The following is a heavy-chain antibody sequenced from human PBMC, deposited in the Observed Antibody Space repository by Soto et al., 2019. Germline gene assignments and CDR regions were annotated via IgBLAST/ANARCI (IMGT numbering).Heavy chain of an antibody. D-gene: IGHD3-10*02. CDR3: TIVRVADSALDH. CDR2: MSYDGSDT. CDR1: GSISVKIG. J-gene: IGHJ4*02. Sequence: GGSLSLSCVGSGSISVKIGMLWVRRTPGKGLEWVAFMSYDGSDTFYADSVKGRFTISRDNSKNTLFLHMSNLRAEDTAMYYCTIVRVADSALDHWGQGTLVTVSS. V-gene: IGHV3-30*02.